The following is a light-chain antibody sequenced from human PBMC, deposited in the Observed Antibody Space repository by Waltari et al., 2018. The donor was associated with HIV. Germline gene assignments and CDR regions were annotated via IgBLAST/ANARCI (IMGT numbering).Light chain of an antibody. V-gene: IGLV3-1*01. CDR1: KLGDKY. CDR2: QDW. J-gene: IGLJ2*01. Sequence: SYELTQPPSVSVSPGQTASITCSGHKLGDKYACWFQQKPGQSPVLVIYQDWKRPSGIPERFFGSNSGNTATLTISGTQAMDEADYYFQAWDSNTVIFGGGTKLTVL. CDR3: QAWDSNTVI.